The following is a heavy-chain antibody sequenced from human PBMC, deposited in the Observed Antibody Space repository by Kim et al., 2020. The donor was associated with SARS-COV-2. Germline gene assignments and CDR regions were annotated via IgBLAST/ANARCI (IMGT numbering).Heavy chain of an antibody. V-gene: IGHV3-30*18. J-gene: IGHJ4*02. CDR1: GFTFNTYS. D-gene: IGHD1-26*01. CDR3: AKALSGSYFGYDY. Sequence: GGSLRLSCAASGFTFNTYSMHWVRQAPRKGKERVGVISYDGSNKYYANSAKGRFTISRDKSKNTLYPQMHSLRIEDTAVYYCAKALSGSYFGYDYWGQGTLVTVSS. CDR2: ISYDGSNK.